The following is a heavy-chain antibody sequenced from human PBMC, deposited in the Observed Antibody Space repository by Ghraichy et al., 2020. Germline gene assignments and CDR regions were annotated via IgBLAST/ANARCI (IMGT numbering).Heavy chain of an antibody. CDR3: ARVEMATIPSDY. CDR1: GFTFSDYY. V-gene: IGHV3-11*01. Sequence: GGSLRLSCAASGFTFSDYYMNWIRQAPGKGLEWISYISSSGATIYYADSVKGRFTISRDNAKNSLYLQMNSLRAEDTALYYCARVEMATIPSDYWGQGTLVTVSS. CDR2: ISSSGATI. J-gene: IGHJ4*02. D-gene: IGHD5-24*01.